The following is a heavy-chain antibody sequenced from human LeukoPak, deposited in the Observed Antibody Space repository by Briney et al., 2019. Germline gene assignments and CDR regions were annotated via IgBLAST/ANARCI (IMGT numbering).Heavy chain of an antibody. CDR2: INPNSGGT. D-gene: IGHD3/OR15-3a*01. CDR3: ARVAGLRTGYQPLPPVDAFDI. CDR1: GYTFTGYY. V-gene: IGHV1-2*02. Sequence: ASVKVSCKASGYTFTGYYMHWVRQAPGQGLEWMGWINPNSGGTNYAQKFQGRVTMTRDTSISTAYMELSRLRSDDTAVYYCARVAGLRTGYQPLPPVDAFDIWGQGTMVTVSS. J-gene: IGHJ3*02.